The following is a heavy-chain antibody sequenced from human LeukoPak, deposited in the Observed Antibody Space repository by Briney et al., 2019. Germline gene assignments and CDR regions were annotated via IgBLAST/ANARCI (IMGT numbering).Heavy chain of an antibody. CDR2: IYHSGGT. CDR3: ARGSVLLSMDV. CDR1: GGSMTTRNYY. J-gene: IGHJ6*03. D-gene: IGHD3-10*01. Sequence: SETLSLTCTVSGGSMTTRNYYWGWIRQSPGKGLEWIGNIYHSGGTNYNPSLKSRVTILVDTSKNQISLKLSSVTAADTAVYYCARGSVLLSMDVWGKGTTVTISS. V-gene: IGHV4-39*07.